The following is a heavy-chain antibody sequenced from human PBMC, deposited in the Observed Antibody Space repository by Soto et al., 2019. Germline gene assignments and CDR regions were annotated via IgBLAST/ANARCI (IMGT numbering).Heavy chain of an antibody. Sequence: PSETLSLTCAVSGGSISRGGYSWSWIRQPPGKGLEWIGYIYHSGSTYYNPSLKSRVTISVDRSKNQFSLKLTSVTAADTAVYYCARQGYYDLLSGYYLFDYWGQGILVTVSS. CDR3: ARQGYYDLLSGYYLFDY. CDR1: GGSISRGGYS. CDR2: IYHSGST. J-gene: IGHJ4*02. V-gene: IGHV4-30-2*01. D-gene: IGHD3-3*01.